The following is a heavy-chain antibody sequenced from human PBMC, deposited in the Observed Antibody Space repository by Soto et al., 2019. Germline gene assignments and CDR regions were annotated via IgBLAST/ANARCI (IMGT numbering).Heavy chain of an antibody. J-gene: IGHJ3*02. V-gene: IGHV4-31*03. CDR2: IYYTGST. CDR3: ARVYDSTGYPAAGGAFDI. D-gene: IGHD3-22*01. Sequence: LSLTCTVSGGPIRSTTYYWSWIRQHPGKGLEWFGYIYYTGSTYYNPSLKSRVTMSVDTPKKQFSLNLSSVTAADTAVYYCARVYDSTGYPAAGGAFDIWGQGTKVT. CDR1: GGPIRSTTYY.